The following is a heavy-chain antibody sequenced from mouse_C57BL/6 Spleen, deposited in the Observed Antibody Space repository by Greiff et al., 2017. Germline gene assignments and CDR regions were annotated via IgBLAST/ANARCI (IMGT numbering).Heavy chain of an antibody. Sequence: QVQLQQPGAELVKPGASVKLSCKASGYTFTSYWMQWVKQRPGPGLEWIGEIDPSDSYTNYNQKFKGKATLTVDTSSSTAYMQLSSLTSEDSAVYYCARGGDGSAMDYWGQGTSVTVSS. D-gene: IGHD2-3*01. CDR3: ARGGDGSAMDY. V-gene: IGHV1-50*01. CDR2: IDPSDSYT. J-gene: IGHJ4*01. CDR1: GYTFTSYW.